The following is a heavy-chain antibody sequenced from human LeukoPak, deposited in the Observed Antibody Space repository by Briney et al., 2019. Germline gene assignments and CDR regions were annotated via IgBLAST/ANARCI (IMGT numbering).Heavy chain of an antibody. CDR1: GFTFSSYG. V-gene: IGHV3-30*02. D-gene: IGHD6-13*01. CDR3: TKGDGLATGFDY. Sequence: GGSLRLSCAASGFTFSSYGMHWVRQAPGKGLEWVAFIRYDGSNKYYADSVKGRFTISRDNSKNSLYLQMNSLKTEDTALYYCTKGDGLATGFDYWGQGTLVTVSS. CDR2: IRYDGSNK. J-gene: IGHJ4*02.